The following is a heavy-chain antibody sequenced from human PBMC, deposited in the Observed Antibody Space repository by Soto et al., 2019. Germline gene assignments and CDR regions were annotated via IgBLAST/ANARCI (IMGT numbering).Heavy chain of an antibody. CDR2: IYYSGST. D-gene: IGHD2-15*01. Sequence: SETLSLTCTVSGGSISSYYWSWIRQPPGKGLEWIGYIYYSGSTNYNPSLKSRVTISVDTSKNQFSLKLSSVTAADTAVYYCARGFIAEDKYCLDTWGQGTLVTVSS. CDR3: ARGFIAEDKYCLDT. CDR1: GGSISSYY. J-gene: IGHJ5*02. V-gene: IGHV4-59*01.